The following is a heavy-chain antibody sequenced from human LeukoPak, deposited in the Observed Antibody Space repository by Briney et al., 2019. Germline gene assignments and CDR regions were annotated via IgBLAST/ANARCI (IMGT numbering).Heavy chain of an antibody. J-gene: IGHJ4*02. CDR2: IYYSNT. V-gene: IGHV4-59*08. D-gene: IGHD4-17*01. CDR3: ARLKYGDYGLYYFDY. CDR1: GGSISSYY. Sequence: PSETLSLTCTVSGGSISSYYWSWIRQPPGKGLESIGYIYYSNTNYNPSLESRVTTSVDTSKNQFSLKLSSVTAADTAVYYCARLKYGDYGLYYFDYWGQGTLVTVSS.